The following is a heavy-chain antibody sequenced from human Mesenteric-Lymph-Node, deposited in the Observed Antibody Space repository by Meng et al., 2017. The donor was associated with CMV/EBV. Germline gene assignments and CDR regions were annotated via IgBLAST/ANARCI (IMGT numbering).Heavy chain of an antibody. D-gene: IGHD1-1*01. CDR3: ARETGHLDY. V-gene: IGHV1-69*04. CDR1: GDALSSSA. J-gene: IGHJ4*02. Sequence: KVACKVSGDALSSSAISWVRQAPGQGLEWMGRIVPILGRENYAQKLQGRVTFTADKSTSTFFMELSSLRSEDTAVYFCARETGHLDYWGQGTLVTVSS. CDR2: IVPILGRE.